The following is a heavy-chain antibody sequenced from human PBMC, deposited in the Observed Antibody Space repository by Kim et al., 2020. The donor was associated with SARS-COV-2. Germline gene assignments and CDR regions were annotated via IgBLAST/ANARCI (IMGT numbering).Heavy chain of an antibody. CDR3: AKVEYQLPPDYPGHYMDV. D-gene: IGHD2-2*01. V-gene: IGHV3-9*01. J-gene: IGHJ6*03. Sequence: KGRFTNSRDNAKNSLYLQMNSLRAEDTALYYCAKVEYQLPPDYPGHYMDVWGKGTTVTVSS.